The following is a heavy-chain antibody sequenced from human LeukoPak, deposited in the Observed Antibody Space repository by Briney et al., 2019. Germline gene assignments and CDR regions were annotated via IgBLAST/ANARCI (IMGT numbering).Heavy chain of an antibody. CDR3: VMSMGYLSSDFDY. CDR2: MSYDGSNK. J-gene: IGHJ4*02. D-gene: IGHD2-15*01. CDR1: GFTFSSYA. V-gene: IGHV3-30-3*01. Sequence: PGRSLRLSCAASGFTFSSYAMHWVRQAPGKGLEWVAVMSYDGSNKYYADSVKGRFTISRDNSKNTLYLQMNSLRAEDTAVYYCVMSMGYLSSDFDYWGQGTLVTVSS.